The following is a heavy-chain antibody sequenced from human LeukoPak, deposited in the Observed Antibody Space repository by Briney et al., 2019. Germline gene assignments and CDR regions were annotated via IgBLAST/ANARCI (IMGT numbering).Heavy chain of an antibody. CDR1: GFTFSSYA. J-gene: IGHJ4*02. Sequence: GGSLRLSCAASGFTFSSYAMSWVRQAPGKGLEWVSAISGTGASINYADSVKGRFTISRDNSKNTVDLQMNSLRAEDTAVYYCAKAQFVHFLDHWGQGTLVTVSS. CDR3: AKAQFVHFLDH. D-gene: IGHD6-6*01. V-gene: IGHV3-23*01. CDR2: ISGTGASI.